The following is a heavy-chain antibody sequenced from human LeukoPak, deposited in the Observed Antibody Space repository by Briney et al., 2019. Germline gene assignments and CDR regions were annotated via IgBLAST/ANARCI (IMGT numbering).Heavy chain of an antibody. CDR1: GGSISSYY. CDR2: IYYSGST. CDR3: ARFNIYNWNGNAFDI. Sequence: SGTLSLTCTVSGGSISSYYWSWIRQPPGKGLEWIGYIYYSGSTNYNPSLKSRVTISVDTSKNQFSLKLSSVTAADTAVYYCARFNIYNWNGNAFDIWGQGTMVTVSS. V-gene: IGHV4-59*01. J-gene: IGHJ3*02. D-gene: IGHD1-20*01.